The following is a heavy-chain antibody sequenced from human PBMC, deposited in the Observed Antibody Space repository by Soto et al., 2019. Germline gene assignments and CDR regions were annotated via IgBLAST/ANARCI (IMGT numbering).Heavy chain of an antibody. J-gene: IGHJ4*02. CDR2: VYYSGNT. D-gene: IGHD3-9*01. Sequence: SETLSLTCTVSGGSVSSNSYYWDWIRQPPGKGLEWIASVYYSGNTHYNPSLQSRVTISVDTSENQFSLRLTSVTAADTAVYYCGRREGLATISYYFDYWGQGALVTVSS. V-gene: IGHV4-39*01. CDR3: GRREGLATISYYFDY. CDR1: GGSVSSNSYY.